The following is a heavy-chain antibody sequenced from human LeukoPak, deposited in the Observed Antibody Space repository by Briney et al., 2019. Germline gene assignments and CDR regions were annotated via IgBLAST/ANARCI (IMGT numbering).Heavy chain of an antibody. CDR1: GFTFSSYS. CDR3: ARGTGGYDLSGNY. V-gene: IGHV3-48*04. Sequence: GGSLRLSCAASGFTFSSYSMNWVRQAPGKGLEWVSYISSSSTIYYADSVKGRFTISRDNAKNSLYLQMNSLRAEDTAVYYCARGTGGYDLSGNYWGQGTLVTVSS. CDR2: ISSSSTI. J-gene: IGHJ4*02. D-gene: IGHD5-12*01.